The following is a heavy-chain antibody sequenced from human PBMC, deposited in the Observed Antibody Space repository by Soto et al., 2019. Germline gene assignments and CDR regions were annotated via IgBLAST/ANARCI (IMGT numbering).Heavy chain of an antibody. D-gene: IGHD3-3*01. V-gene: IGHV4-34*01. CDR3: ARAPYYDFWSGYYGWWFDP. J-gene: IGHJ5*02. CDR2: INHSGST. Sequence: ETLSLTCAVYGGSGGSFRGYYWSWIRQPPGKGLEWIGEINHSGSTNYNPSLKSRVTISVDTSKNQFSLKLSSVTAADTAVYYCARAPYYDFWSGYYGWWFDPWGQGNLVTVS. CDR1: GGSGGSFRGYY.